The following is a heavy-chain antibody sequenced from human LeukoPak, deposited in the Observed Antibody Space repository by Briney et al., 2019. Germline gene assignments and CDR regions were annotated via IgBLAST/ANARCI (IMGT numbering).Heavy chain of an antibody. Sequence: PGGSLRLSCAASGFTFSRQSINWVRQAPGKGLEWVSYISSSGSTTHYADSVKGRFTISRDNARNSMYLEMNSLRAEDTAVYYCARGAVAGTSDYWGQGTLVTVSS. CDR3: ARGAVAGTSDY. J-gene: IGHJ4*02. CDR2: ISSSGSTT. D-gene: IGHD6-19*01. CDR1: GFTFSRQS. V-gene: IGHV3-48*01.